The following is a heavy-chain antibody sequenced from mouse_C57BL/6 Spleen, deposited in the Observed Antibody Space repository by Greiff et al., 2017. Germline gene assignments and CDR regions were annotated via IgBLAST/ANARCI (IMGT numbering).Heavy chain of an antibody. D-gene: IGHD1-1*01. CDR2: ISSGGSYT. J-gene: IGHJ1*03. CDR3: ARQSYYGSREGYFDV. CDR1: GFTFSSYG. V-gene: IGHV5-6*01. Sequence: EVKLMESGGDLVKPGGSLKLSCAASGFTFSSYGMSWVRQTPDKRLEWVATISSGGSYTYYPDSVKGRFTISRDNAKNTLYLQMSSLKSEDTAMYYCARQSYYGSREGYFDVWGTGTTVTVSS.